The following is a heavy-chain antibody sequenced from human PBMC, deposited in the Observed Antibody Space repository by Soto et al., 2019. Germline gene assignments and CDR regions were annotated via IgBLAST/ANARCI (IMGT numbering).Heavy chain of an antibody. D-gene: IGHD2-2*01. Sequence: GGSLRLSCAASGFTFSSYAMSWVRQAPGKGLEWVSAISGGGGSTYYADSVKGRFTISRDNSKNTLYLQMNSLRAEDTAVYYCALSQLPQYYYYYGMDVWGQGTTVTVSS. J-gene: IGHJ6*02. CDR2: ISGGGGST. V-gene: IGHV3-23*01. CDR1: GFTFSSYA. CDR3: ALSQLPQYYYYYGMDV.